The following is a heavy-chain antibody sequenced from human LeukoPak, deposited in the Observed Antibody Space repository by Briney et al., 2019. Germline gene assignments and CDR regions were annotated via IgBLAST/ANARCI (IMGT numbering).Heavy chain of an antibody. CDR1: GGSTSSYY. CDR3: ARVITSEGSWYYYYYYMDV. J-gene: IGHJ6*03. V-gene: IGHV4-4*07. CDR2: IFTSGIISGNT. Sequence: SETLSLTCSVSGGSTSSYYWSWIRQPPGKGLEWIGRIFTSGIISGNTNYNPSLESRVTMSVDASKNQFSLKLTSVTAADTAVYYCARVITSEGSWYYYYYYMDVWGKGTTVTVSS. D-gene: IGHD6-13*01.